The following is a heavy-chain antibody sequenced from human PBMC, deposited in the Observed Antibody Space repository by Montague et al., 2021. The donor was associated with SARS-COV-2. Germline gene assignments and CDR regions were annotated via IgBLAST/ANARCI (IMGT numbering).Heavy chain of an antibody. J-gene: IGHJ3*02. CDR1: GGSISSGGYY. V-gene: IGHV4-31*03. D-gene: IGHD3-22*01. Sequence: TLSLTCTVSGGSISSGGYYWSWIRQHPGKGLEWIGYIYHTGSTHYNPSLKSRVTISKKTSKNHFSLNLSSVTAADSAVYYCARDSGYYDSSGYSYDAFDIWGQGTKVTVSS. CDR2: IYHTGST. CDR3: ARDSGYYDSSGYSYDAFDI.